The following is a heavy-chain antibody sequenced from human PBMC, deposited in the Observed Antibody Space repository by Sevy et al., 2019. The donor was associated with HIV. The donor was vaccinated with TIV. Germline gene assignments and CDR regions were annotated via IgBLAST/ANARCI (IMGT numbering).Heavy chain of an antibody. Sequence: GGSLRLSCAASGFTFSSYAMSWVRQAPGKGLEWVSAISGSGGSTYYADSLKGRFTISRDNSKNTLYLQMNSLRAEDTAVYYCAKMYYDFWSGASGVFDYWGQGTLVTVSS. D-gene: IGHD3-3*01. CDR1: GFTFSSYA. V-gene: IGHV3-23*01. CDR3: AKMYYDFWSGASGVFDY. CDR2: ISGSGGST. J-gene: IGHJ4*02.